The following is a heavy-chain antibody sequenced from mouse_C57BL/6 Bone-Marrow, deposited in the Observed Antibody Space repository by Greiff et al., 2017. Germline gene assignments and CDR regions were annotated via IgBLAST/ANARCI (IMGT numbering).Heavy chain of an antibody. D-gene: IGHD1-1*01. CDR3: ARLEFDGSSGDWYFDV. V-gene: IGHV1-85*01. J-gene: IGHJ1*03. Sequence: VHLVESGPELVKPGASVKLSCKASGYTFTSYDINWVKQRPGQGLEWIGWIYPRDGSTKYNEKFKGKAPLTVDTSSSTAYMELHSLTSEASAVYFCARLEFDGSSGDWYFDVWGTGTTVTVSS. CDR2: IYPRDGST. CDR1: GYTFTSYD.